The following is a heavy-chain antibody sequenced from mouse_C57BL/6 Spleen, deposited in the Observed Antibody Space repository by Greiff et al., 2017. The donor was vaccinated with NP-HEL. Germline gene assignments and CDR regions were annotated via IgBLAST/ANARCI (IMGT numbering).Heavy chain of an antibody. J-gene: IGHJ3*01. Sequence: DVMLVESGEGLVKPGGSLPLSFSASGFTFSSYAMSWVRQTPEKRLEWVAYISSGGDYISYADTVKGRFTISRDNARNTLYLQMSSLKSEDTAMYYCTRDLRSFAYGGQGTLVTVSA. V-gene: IGHV5-9-1*02. CDR3: TRDLRSFAY. CDR1: GFTFSSYA. CDR2: ISSGGDYI.